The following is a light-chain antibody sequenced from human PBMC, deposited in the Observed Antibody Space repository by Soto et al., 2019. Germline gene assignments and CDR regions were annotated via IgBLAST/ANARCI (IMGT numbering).Light chain of an antibody. CDR2: GVT. J-gene: IGLJ1*01. CDR3: FSYTTSSTYV. V-gene: IGLV2-14*01. Sequence: QSVLTQPASVSGSPGQSITISCTGTSSDVGIYNYVSWYQQEPGKAPKLLIYGVTSRPSGVSDRFSGSKSGNTASLTISGLQAEDESDYYCFSYTTSSTYVFGTGTKGTVL. CDR1: SSDVGIYNY.